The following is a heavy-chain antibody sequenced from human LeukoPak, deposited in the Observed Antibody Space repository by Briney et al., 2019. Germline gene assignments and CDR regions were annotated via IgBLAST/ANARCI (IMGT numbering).Heavy chain of an antibody. V-gene: IGHV3-74*01. D-gene: IGHD6-13*01. CDR1: GFTFSSYW. J-gene: IGHJ4*02. Sequence: GGSLRLSCAASGFTFSSYWMHWVRQAPGKGLVWVSRINSDGSSTSYADSVKGRFTISRGNAKNTLYLQMNSLRAEDTAVYYCARDRSSSWYGYYYFDYWGQGTLVTVSS. CDR2: INSDGSST. CDR3: ARDRSSSWYGYYYFDY.